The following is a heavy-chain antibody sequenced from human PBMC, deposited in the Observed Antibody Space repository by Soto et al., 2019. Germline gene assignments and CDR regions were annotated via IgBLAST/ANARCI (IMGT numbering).Heavy chain of an antibody. CDR2: ISYDGSNK. Sequence: PGGSLRLSCAASGFTFSSYAMHWVRQAPGKGLEWVAVISYDGSNKYYADSVKGRFTISRDNSKNTLYLQMNSLRAEDTAVYYCXRACQGGSCYYYYGMDVWGPGTTVTVSS. J-gene: IGHJ6*02. CDR1: GFTFSSYA. V-gene: IGHV3-30-3*01. CDR3: XRACQGGSCYYYYGMDV. D-gene: IGHD1-26*01.